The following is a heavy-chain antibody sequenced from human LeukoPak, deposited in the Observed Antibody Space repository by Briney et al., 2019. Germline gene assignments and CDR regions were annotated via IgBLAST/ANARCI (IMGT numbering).Heavy chain of an antibody. CDR1: GYTFTGYY. D-gene: IGHD4-17*01. J-gene: IGHJ1*01. CDR3: ARDDYGDYVAFQH. CDR2: INPNSGGT. Sequence: ASVKVSCKASGYTFTGYYIHWVRQAPGQGLEWMGWINPNSGGTNYAQKFQGRVTMTRDTSISTAYMELSRLRSDDTAVYYCARDDYGDYVAFQHWRQGTLVTVSS. V-gene: IGHV1-2*02.